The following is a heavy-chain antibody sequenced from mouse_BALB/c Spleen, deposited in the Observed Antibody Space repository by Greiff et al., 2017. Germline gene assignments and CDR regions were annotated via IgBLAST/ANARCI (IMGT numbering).Heavy chain of an antibody. Sequence: QVQLQQPGAELVKPGASVKLSCKASGYTFTSYWMHWVKQRPGQGLEWIGEIDPSDSYTNYNQKFKGKATLTVDKSSSTAYMQLSSLTSEDSAVYYCAKGLIYGGAMDYWGQGTSVTVSS. V-gene: IGHV1-69*02. D-gene: IGHD1-1*02. J-gene: IGHJ4*01. CDR2: IDPSDSYT. CDR3: AKGLIYGGAMDY. CDR1: GYTFTSYW.